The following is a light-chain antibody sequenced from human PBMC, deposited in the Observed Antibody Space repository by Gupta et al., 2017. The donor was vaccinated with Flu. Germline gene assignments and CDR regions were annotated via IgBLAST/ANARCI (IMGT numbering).Light chain of an antibody. V-gene: IGLV3-1*01. CDR1: KLGEKD. J-gene: IGLJ1*01. CDR2: QES. CDR3: QAWDRSTSGV. Sequence: SYELTQPPSVSVSPGQTASITCSGDKLGEKDACWYKQKQGQSPGRVSEQESKRHSGIPERCSGSNSGTNDTLTISGTQAMDEADDDYQAWDRSTSGVFGTGTKLTVL.